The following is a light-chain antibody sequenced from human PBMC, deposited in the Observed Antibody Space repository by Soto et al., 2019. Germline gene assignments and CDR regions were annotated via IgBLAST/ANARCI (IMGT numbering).Light chain of an antibody. Sequence: QSVLTQPPSASGSPGQSVTISCTGTGSDVGDYNYVSWYQQHPGKAPKLMIYEVSKRPSGVPDRFSGSKSGNTASLTVSGLQAEDEANYYCSSYTGSSYVFGTGTSHRP. J-gene: IGLJ1*01. CDR2: EVS. V-gene: IGLV2-8*01. CDR3: SSYTGSSYV. CDR1: GSDVGDYNY.